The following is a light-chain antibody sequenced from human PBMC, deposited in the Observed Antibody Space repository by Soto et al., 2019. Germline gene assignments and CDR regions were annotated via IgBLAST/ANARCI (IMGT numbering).Light chain of an antibody. V-gene: IGKV3-11*01. CDR1: QSVSSY. CDR2: DAS. Sequence: EIVLRQSPATLSLSPGERVTLSFRASQSVSSYLAWYQQKPGQAPRLLIYDASNRATGIPARFSGSGSGTDFTLTISSLEPEDFAVYYCQQRSNWPTFGQGTKVDIK. J-gene: IGKJ1*01. CDR3: QQRSNWPT.